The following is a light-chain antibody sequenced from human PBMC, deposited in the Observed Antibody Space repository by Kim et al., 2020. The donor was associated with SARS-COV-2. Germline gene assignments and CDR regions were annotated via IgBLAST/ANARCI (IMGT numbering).Light chain of an antibody. J-gene: IGKJ4*01. V-gene: IGKV1-5*03. Sequence: SASVGDRLTITCRARQSISNWLAWYQQKPGKTPNLLVYDASTLESGVPTRFSGSGSGTEFTLTISSLQPDDFATYYCQQYNTYPLTFGGGTKLEI. CDR2: DAS. CDR1: QSISNW. CDR3: QQYNTYPLT.